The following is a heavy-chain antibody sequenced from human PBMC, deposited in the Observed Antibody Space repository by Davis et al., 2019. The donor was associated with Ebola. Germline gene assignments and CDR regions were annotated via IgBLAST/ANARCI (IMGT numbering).Heavy chain of an antibody. J-gene: IGHJ5*02. Sequence: GESLKISCAASGFTFSGSAMHWVRQASGKGLEWVANIKQDGSEKYYVDSVKGRFTISRDNAKNSLYLQMNSLRAEDTAVYYCARFRHDYGDYHLDNWFDPWGQGTLVTVSS. CDR1: GFTFSGSA. D-gene: IGHD4-17*01. V-gene: IGHV3-7*05. CDR2: IKQDGSEK. CDR3: ARFRHDYGDYHLDNWFDP.